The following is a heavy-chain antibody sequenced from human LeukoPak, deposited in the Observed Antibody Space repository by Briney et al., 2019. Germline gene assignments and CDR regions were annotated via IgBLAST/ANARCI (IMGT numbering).Heavy chain of an antibody. V-gene: IGHV3-43*02. CDR3: AKDWQYYYDSSGYLQH. D-gene: IGHD3-22*01. CDR1: GFTFDDYA. CDR2: ISGHGGST. J-gene: IGHJ1*01. Sequence: GGSLRLSCAASGFTFDDYAMHWVRQAPGKGLEWVSLISGHGGSTYYADSVKGRFTISRDNSKNSLYLQMNSLRTEDTALYYCAKDWQYYYDSSGYLQHWGQGTLVTVSS.